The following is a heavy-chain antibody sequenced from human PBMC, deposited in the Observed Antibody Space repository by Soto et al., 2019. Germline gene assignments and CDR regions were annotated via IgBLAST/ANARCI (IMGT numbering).Heavy chain of an antibody. CDR3: ARDRAYCGGDCPYYYGREG. D-gene: IGHD2-21*02. J-gene: IGHJ6*02. CDR2: IWYNGNNK. CDR1: GFPFRHYG. V-gene: IGHV3-33*01. Sequence: GGSLRLSCAASGFPFRHYGMHWVHQSPGKGLEWVAVIWYNGNNKYYADSVKGRFTVSRDNSKNTLYLQMNSLRVEDTAVYYCARDRAYCGGDCPYYYGREGWGQGTTVTVS.